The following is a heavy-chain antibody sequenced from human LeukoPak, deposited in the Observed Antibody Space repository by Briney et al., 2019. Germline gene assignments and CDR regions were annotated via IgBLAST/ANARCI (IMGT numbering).Heavy chain of an antibody. CDR2: INPSSGAT. CDR3: ATSASVGATGIDY. J-gene: IGHJ4*02. D-gene: IGHD1-26*01. V-gene: IGHV1-46*01. CDR1: GYTFTSYY. Sequence: ASVTVSCKTSGYTFTSYYIHWVRQAPGQGLEWMGIINPSSGATNYAQKFQGRVTMTEDTSTDTAYMELSSLRSEDTAVYYCATSASVGATGIDYWGQGTLVTVSS.